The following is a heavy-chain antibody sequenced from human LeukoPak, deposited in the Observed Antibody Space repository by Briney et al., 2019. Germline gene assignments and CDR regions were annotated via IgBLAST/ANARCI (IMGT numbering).Heavy chain of an antibody. CDR2: VYHSGST. CDR3: ATVNNSWYSQYASDI. J-gene: IGHJ3*02. V-gene: IGHV4-38-2*02. CDR1: GYSISSGYY. D-gene: IGHD6-13*01. Sequence: SETLSLTCTVSGYSISSGYYWGWIRQPPGKGLEWIGCVYHSGSTYYNPSLKSRVTISVDTSKNQFSLKLSSVTAADTAVYYCATVNNSWYSQYASDIWGQGTMVTVSS.